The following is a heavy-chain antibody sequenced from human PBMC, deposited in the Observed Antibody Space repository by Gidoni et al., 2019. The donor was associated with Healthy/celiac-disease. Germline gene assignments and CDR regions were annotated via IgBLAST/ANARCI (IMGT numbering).Heavy chain of an antibody. CDR3: AKDDWATVTGLNAFDI. D-gene: IGHD4-17*01. CDR1: GFTFSSYG. V-gene: IGHV3-30*18. CDR2: IPFDGSNK. J-gene: IGHJ3*02. Sequence: QAQLAESGGGVVQPGRSLRPACAAPGFTFSSYGMHWVRQAPGKGLELVAVIPFDGSNKYYADSVKGRFTISRDNSENTLYLQMNSLRARDTAVYYCAKDDWATVTGLNAFDIWGQGTMVTVSS.